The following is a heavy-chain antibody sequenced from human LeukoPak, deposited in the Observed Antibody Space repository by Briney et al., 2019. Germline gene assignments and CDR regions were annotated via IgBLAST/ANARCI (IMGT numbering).Heavy chain of an antibody. J-gene: IGHJ4*02. CDR3: ARDGWLLEEYYFDY. Sequence: PGGSLRLSCAASGFTFSTYWMSWVRQAPGKGLEWVANIKQDGSEKYYVDSVKGRFTISRDNAKNSLYLQMNSLRAEDTAVYYCARDGWLLEEYYFDYWGQGTLVTVSS. CDR1: GFTFSTYW. D-gene: IGHD3-22*01. CDR2: IKQDGSEK. V-gene: IGHV3-7*01.